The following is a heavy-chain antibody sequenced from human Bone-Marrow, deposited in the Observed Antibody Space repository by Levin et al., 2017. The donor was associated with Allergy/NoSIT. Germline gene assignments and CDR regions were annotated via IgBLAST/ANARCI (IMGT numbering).Heavy chain of an antibody. CDR2: ISYDGSNK. Sequence: GGSLRLSCAASGFTFSSYTMHWVRQAPGKGLEWVAVISYDGSNKYYADSVKGRFTISRDNSKNTLYLEVSSLRAEDTAVYYCTREPRIWGQGTLVTVSS. V-gene: IGHV3-30-3*01. CDR3: TREPRI. CDR1: GFTFSSYT. J-gene: IGHJ4*02. D-gene: IGHD2/OR15-2a*01.